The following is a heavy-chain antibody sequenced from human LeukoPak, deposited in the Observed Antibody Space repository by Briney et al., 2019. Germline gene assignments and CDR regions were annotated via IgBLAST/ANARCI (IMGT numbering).Heavy chain of an antibody. CDR3: ARGWNSGWYFGY. Sequence: SETLSLTCAVYGGSFSGYYWSWIRQPPGKGLEWIGETNHSGSTNYNPSLKSRVTISVDTSKNQFSLKLSSVTAADTAVYYCARGWNSGWYFGYWGQGTLVTVSS. CDR1: GGSFSGYY. V-gene: IGHV4-34*01. J-gene: IGHJ4*02. D-gene: IGHD6-19*01. CDR2: TNHSGST.